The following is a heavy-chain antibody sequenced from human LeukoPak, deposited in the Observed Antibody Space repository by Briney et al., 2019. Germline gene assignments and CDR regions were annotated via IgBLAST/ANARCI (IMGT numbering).Heavy chain of an antibody. Sequence: GGTLRLSCAASGFTFSSVWVSWVRQTPGKGLEWVADMNEDGSGTYYVDSVKGRFTVSRDNAKNSLYLQMSSLRAEDTAVYYCARDPAWGAIDYWGQGTLVTVSS. D-gene: IGHD7-27*01. CDR2: MNEDGSGT. V-gene: IGHV3-7*01. CDR1: GFTFSSVW. CDR3: ARDPAWGAIDY. J-gene: IGHJ4*02.